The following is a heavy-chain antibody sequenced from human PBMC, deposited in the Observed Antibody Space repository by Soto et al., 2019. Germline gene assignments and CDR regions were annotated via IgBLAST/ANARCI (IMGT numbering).Heavy chain of an antibody. J-gene: IGHJ4*02. D-gene: IGHD2-2*02. CDR2: IYYSGST. V-gene: IGHV4-31*03. CDR1: GGSISSGGYY. Sequence: SETLSLTCTVSGGSISSGGYYWSWIRQHPGKGLEWIGYIYYSGSTYYNPSLKSRVTISVDTSKNQFSLKLSSVTAADTAVYYCARSAGYCSSTSCYNFDYWGQGTLVTVSS. CDR3: ARSAGYCSSTSCYNFDY.